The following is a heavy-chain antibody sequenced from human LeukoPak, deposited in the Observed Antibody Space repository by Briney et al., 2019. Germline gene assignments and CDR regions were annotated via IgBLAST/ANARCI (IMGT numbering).Heavy chain of an antibody. J-gene: IGHJ6*03. V-gene: IGHV4-39*07. Sequence: SETLSLTCTVSGDSISSGDYYWGWIRQPPGKGLEWIGSIYYSGSTYYNPSLKSRVTISVDTSKNQFSLKLSSVTAADTAVYYCASLWARPPYYYYYMDVWGKGTTVTVSS. D-gene: IGHD6-6*01. CDR2: IYYSGST. CDR3: ASLWARPPYYYYYMDV. CDR1: GDSISSGDYY.